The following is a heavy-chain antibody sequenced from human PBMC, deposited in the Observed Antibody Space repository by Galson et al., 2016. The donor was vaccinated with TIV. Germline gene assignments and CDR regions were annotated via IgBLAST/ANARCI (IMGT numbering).Heavy chain of an antibody. CDR3: IREGSTVTMHHYFGMDV. CDR2: IYESGTT. D-gene: IGHD4-17*01. Sequence: ETLSLTCAVSGYSIKSGYFWGWIRQPPGRGLQWIGSIYESGTTYSNPSLKSRLTMSVATSKNQFSLKLSSVTAADTAVYYCIREGSTVTMHHYFGMDVWGQGTSVTVSS. CDR1: GYSIKSGYF. J-gene: IGHJ6*02. V-gene: IGHV4-38-2*02.